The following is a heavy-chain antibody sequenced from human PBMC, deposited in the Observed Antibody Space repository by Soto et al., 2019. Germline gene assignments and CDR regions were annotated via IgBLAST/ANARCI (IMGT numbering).Heavy chain of an antibody. CDR2: IYYSGST. J-gene: IGHJ4*02. D-gene: IGHD6-13*01. V-gene: IGHV4-59*01. Sequence: PSETLSLTCTVSGGSISSYYWSWIRQPPGKGLEWIGYIYYSGSTNYNPSLKSRVTISVDTSKNQFSLKLSSVTAADTAVYYCARERADSSSWYGGSYFDYWGQGTLVTVSS. CDR1: GGSISSYY. CDR3: ARERADSSSWYGGSYFDY.